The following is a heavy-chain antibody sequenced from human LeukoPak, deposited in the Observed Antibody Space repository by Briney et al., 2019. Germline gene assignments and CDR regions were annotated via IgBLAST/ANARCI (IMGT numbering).Heavy chain of an antibody. CDR1: GGTFSSYA. D-gene: IGHD5-18*01. V-gene: IGHV1-69*01. J-gene: IGHJ4*02. CDR3: AGGGDTAMAKRFDY. CDR2: IIPIFGTA. Sequence: SVKVSCKASGGTFSSYAISWGRQAPGQGLEWMGGIIPIFGTANYAQKFQGRVTITADESTSTAYMELSSLRSEDTAVYYCAGGGDTAMAKRFDYWGQGTLVTVSS.